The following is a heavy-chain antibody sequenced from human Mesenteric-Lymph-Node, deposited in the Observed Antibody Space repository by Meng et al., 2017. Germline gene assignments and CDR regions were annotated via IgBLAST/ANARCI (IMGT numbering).Heavy chain of an antibody. CDR1: GFTFSSYW. CDR3: ARGGYSSSSYWVY. V-gene: IGHV3-74*01. CDR2: INSDGSST. Sequence: GESLKISCAASGFTFSSYWMHWVRQAPGKGLVWVSRINSDGSSTSYADSVKGRFTISRDNAKNTLYLQMNSLRAEDTAVYYCARGGYSSSSYWVYWGQGTLVTVSS. J-gene: IGHJ4*02. D-gene: IGHD6-13*01.